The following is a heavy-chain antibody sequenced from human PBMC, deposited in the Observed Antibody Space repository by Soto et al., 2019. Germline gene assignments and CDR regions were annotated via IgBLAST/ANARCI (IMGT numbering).Heavy chain of an antibody. Sequence: ASVKVSCKASGYTFTTYYMHWVRQAPGQGLEWMGTINPDSGSTSLPQKFRGRVTISRDNAENSLFLQMNSLRAEDTAVYYCARVGDRWSGYDYYYDMDVWGQGTTVTVSS. J-gene: IGHJ6*02. D-gene: IGHD3-3*01. V-gene: IGHV1-46*01. CDR3: ARVGDRWSGYDYYYDMDV. CDR1: GYTFTTYY. CDR2: INPDSGST.